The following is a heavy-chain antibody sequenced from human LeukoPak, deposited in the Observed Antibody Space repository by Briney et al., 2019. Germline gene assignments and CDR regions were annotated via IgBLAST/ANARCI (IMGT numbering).Heavy chain of an antibody. D-gene: IGHD1-1*01. CDR3: AVSLTTGGYYGMDV. CDR1: GYTLTEFS. Sequence: ASVKVSCKVCGYTLTEFSLHWVRQAPGKGLEWMGRFDPEDGETIYARKFQGRVTMTEDTSTDTAYMELSSLRSEDTAVYFCAVSLTTGGYYGMDVWGQGTTVTVSS. V-gene: IGHV1-24*01. J-gene: IGHJ6*02. CDR2: FDPEDGET.